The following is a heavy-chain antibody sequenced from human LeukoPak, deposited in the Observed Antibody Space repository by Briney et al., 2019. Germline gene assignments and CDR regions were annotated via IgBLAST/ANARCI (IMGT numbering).Heavy chain of an antibody. CDR3: ARDRGLGGYSYGYSFDY. V-gene: IGHV3-21*01. D-gene: IGHD5-18*01. CDR2: ISSSSSYI. J-gene: IGHJ4*02. Sequence: GGSLRLSCAASGFTFSSYSMNWVRQAPGKGLEWVSSISSSSSYIYYADSVKGRFTISRDNSKNTLYLQMNSLRAEDTAVYYCARDRGLGGYSYGYSFDYWGQGTLVTVSS. CDR1: GFTFSSYS.